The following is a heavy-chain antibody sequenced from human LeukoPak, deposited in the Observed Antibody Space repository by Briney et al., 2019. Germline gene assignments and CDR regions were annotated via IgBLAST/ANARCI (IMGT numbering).Heavy chain of an antibody. CDR1: GYTFTSYG. CDR2: ISAYNGNT. CDR3: ATLAVAEVFVY. D-gene: IGHD6-19*01. Sequence: ASVKVSRKASGYTFTSYGISWVRQAPGQGLEWMGWISAYNGNTNYAQKFQGRVTMTEDTSTDTAYMELSSLRSEDTAVYYCATLAVAEVFVYWGQGTLVTVSS. V-gene: IGHV1-18*01. J-gene: IGHJ4*02.